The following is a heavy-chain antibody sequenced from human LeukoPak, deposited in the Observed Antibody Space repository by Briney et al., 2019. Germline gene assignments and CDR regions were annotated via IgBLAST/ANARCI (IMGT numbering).Heavy chain of an antibody. D-gene: IGHD1-26*01. CDR2: IYYSGST. CDR3: ASTIVGATMGYYYYYMDV. CDR1: GGFISSYY. V-gene: IGHV4-59*01. Sequence: PSETLSLTCTVSGGFISSYYWSWTRQPPGKGLEWIGYIYYSGSTNYNPSLKSRVTISVDTSKNQFSLKLSSVTAADTAVYYCASTIVGATMGYYYYYMDVWGKGTTVTISS. J-gene: IGHJ6*03.